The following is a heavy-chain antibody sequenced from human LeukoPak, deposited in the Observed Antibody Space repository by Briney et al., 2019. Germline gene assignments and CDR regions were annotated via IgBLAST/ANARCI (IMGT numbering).Heavy chain of an antibody. CDR2: INPNSGGT. CDR3: ARDTTGERYYDFWSGPDY. Sequence: GASVKVSCKASGYTFTGYYMHWVRQAPGQGLEWMGWINPNSGGTNYAQKFQGRVTMTRDTSISTAYMELSRLRSDDTAVYYCARDTTGERYYDFWSGPDYWGQGTLVTVSS. J-gene: IGHJ4*02. D-gene: IGHD3-3*01. CDR1: GYTFTGYY. V-gene: IGHV1-2*02.